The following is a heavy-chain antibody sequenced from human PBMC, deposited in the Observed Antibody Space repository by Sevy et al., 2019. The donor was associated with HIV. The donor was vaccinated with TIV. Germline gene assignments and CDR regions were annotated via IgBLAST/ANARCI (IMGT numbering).Heavy chain of an antibody. Sequence: GGSLRLSCVASGFIFNDAWMHWVRQAPGKGLEWVARIKSNIDGAAIDYAAPVKGRFTISRDDAKKTVLLQMSSLKSEDTAVYFCNTRGGDCSGIGRQISWGQGTQVTVSS. J-gene: IGHJ5*02. V-gene: IGHV3-15*01. CDR1: GFIFNDAW. CDR2: IKSNIDGAAI. CDR3: NTRGGDCSGIGRQIS. D-gene: IGHD2-21*01.